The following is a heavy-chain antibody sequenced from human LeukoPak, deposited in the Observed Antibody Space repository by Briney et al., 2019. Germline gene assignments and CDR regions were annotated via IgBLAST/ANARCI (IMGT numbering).Heavy chain of an antibody. CDR2: INHSGST. D-gene: IGHD3-16*02. CDR3: ARGDYVWGSYLDY. CDR1: GGSISSYY. V-gene: IGHV4-34*01. Sequence: SETLSLTCTVSGGSISSYYWSWIRQPPGKGLEWIGEINHSGSTNYNPSLKSRVTISVDTSKNQFSLKLSSVTAADTAVYYCARGDYVWGSYLDYWGQGTLVTVSS. J-gene: IGHJ4*02.